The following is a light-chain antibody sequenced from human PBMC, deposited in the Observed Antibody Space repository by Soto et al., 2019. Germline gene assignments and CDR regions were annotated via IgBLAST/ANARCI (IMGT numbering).Light chain of an antibody. CDR2: DTS. CDR1: QSVSIN. J-gene: IGKJ3*01. V-gene: IGKV3-11*01. CDR3: QQRFNWPFT. Sequence: EIVLTQSPATLSLSPGERATLSCRASQSVSINLAWYQQKFVQAPRLLIYDTSNRATGIPARFSGSGSGTDFTLTISSLEPEDFAVYYCQQRFNWPFTFGPGTRVDIK.